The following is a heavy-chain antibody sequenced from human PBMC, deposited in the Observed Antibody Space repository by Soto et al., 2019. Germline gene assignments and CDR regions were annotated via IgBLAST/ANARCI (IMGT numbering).Heavy chain of an antibody. J-gene: IGHJ6*02. CDR3: AKNEQPPYYYYGMDV. V-gene: IGHV1-18*01. Sequence: ASVKVSCKTSGYTFSRYGISWVRQAPGQGLEWMGWISGYNGDTNYAQKVQGRVTMTIDTSTYTAYMELRSLTSDDTAIYYCAKNEQPPYYYYGMDVWGQGTTVTVSS. CDR2: ISGYNGDT. CDR1: GYTFSRYG.